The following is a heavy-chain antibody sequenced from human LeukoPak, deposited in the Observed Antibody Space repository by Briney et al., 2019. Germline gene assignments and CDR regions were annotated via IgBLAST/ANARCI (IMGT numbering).Heavy chain of an antibody. CDR3: ARSSGYSSGWYQPFDY. CDR1: GGSISSYY. Sequence: LETLSLTCTVSGGSISSYYWSWIRQPPGKGLEWIGYIYYSGSTNYNPSLKSRVTISVDTSKNQFSLKLSSVTAADTAVYYCARSSGYSSGWYQPFDYWGQGTLVTVSS. D-gene: IGHD6-19*01. J-gene: IGHJ4*02. CDR2: IYYSGST. V-gene: IGHV4-59*01.